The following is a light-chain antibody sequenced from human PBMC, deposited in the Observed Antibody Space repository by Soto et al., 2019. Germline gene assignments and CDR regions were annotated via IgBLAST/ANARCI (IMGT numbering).Light chain of an antibody. J-gene: IGKJ1*01. Sequence: DVQMTQSPSTLAASVGDRVTITCRTSENIKNWLAWYQQTPEKAPKVLISDASRLETGVPSRFSGSGYGTAFTLTITSLQPDDFGTYHCQEYDVHPTTCGQGTKVEV. CDR2: DAS. V-gene: IGKV1-5*01. CDR1: ENIKNW. CDR3: QEYDVHPTT.